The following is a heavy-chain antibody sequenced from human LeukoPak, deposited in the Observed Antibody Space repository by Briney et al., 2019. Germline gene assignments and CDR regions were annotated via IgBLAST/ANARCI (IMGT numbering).Heavy chain of an antibody. CDR3: AKDRTAGYGGLVDY. CDR2: ISYDGSNK. D-gene: IGHD4-23*01. CDR1: GFTFSNYG. J-gene: IGHJ4*02. Sequence: PGGSLRLSCAASGFTFSNYGMHWVRQAPGKGLEWVAVISYDGSNKYYTDSVKGRFTISRDNSKNTLYLQMNSLRAEDTAVYYCAKDRTAGYGGLVDYWGQGTLVTVSS. V-gene: IGHV3-30*18.